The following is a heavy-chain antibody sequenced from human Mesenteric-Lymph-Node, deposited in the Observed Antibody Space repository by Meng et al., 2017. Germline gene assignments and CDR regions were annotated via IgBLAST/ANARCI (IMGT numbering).Heavy chain of an antibody. CDR3: ARGLREY. CDR2: INHSGST. Sequence: QLQLQQWGAALFKPAETLSLTCAVYGGSFSGYYWSWIRQPPGKGLEWIGEINHSGSTNYNPSLKSRVTISVDTSKNQFSLKLSSVTAADTAVYYCARGLREYWGKGTLVTVSS. V-gene: IGHV4-34*01. CDR1: GGSFSGYY. J-gene: IGHJ4*02.